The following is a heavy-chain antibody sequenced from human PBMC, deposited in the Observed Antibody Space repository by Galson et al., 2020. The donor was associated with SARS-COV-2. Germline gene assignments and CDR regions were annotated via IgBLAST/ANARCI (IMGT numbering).Heavy chain of an antibody. CDR3: ARMTQTRQLVGAADY. V-gene: IGHV4-31*03. D-gene: IGHD1-26*01. J-gene: IGHJ4*02. Sequence: SETLSLTCTVSGGSINSGDYYWSWIRHLPGKGLEWIGYIYSSGSTYYNPSLKSRVTISIDTSKNQFSLRLNSVTAADTAVYYCARMTQTRQLVGAADYWGQGTLVTVSS. CDR2: IYSSGST. CDR1: GGSINSGDYY.